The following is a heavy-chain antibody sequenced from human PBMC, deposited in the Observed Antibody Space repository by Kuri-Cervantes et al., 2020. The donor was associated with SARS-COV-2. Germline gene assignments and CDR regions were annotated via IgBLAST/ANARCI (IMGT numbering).Heavy chain of an antibody. J-gene: IGHJ3*02. D-gene: IGHD2-15*01. Sequence: ESLKISCAVYGGSFSGYYWSWIRQPPGKGLEWIGEINHSGSTNYNPSLKSRVTISVDTSKNQFSLKLSSVTAADTAVYYCARHLQYCSGASCYSGFDAFDIWGQGTMVTVSS. CDR2: INHSGST. CDR3: ARHLQYCSGASCYSGFDAFDI. V-gene: IGHV4-34*01. CDR1: GGSFSGYY.